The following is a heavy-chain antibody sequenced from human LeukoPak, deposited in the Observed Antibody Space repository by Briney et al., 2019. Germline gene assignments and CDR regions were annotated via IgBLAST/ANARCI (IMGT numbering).Heavy chain of an antibody. Sequence: SETLSLTCTVSGGSISSYYWSWIRQPPGKGLEWIGYIYYSGSTNYNPPLKSRVTISVDTSKNQFSLKLSSVTAADTAVYYCARVGTHGDYDFWSGYMTPYFDYWGQGTLVTVSS. CDR3: ARVGTHGDYDFWSGYMTPYFDY. V-gene: IGHV4-59*01. CDR1: GGSISSYY. D-gene: IGHD3-3*01. J-gene: IGHJ4*02. CDR2: IYYSGST.